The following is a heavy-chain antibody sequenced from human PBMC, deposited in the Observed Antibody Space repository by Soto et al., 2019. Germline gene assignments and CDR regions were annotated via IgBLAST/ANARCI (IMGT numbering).Heavy chain of an antibody. CDR2: ISGSGGST. CDR3: AKDQITIFGVVISPNYYYYGMDV. D-gene: IGHD3-3*01. Sequence: GGSLRLSCAASGFTFSSYAMSWVRQAPGKGLEWVSAISGSGGSTYYADSVKGRFTISRDNSKNTLYLQMNSLRAEDTAVYYCAKDQITIFGVVISPNYYYYGMDVWGQGTTVTVSS. CDR1: GFTFSSYA. V-gene: IGHV3-23*01. J-gene: IGHJ6*02.